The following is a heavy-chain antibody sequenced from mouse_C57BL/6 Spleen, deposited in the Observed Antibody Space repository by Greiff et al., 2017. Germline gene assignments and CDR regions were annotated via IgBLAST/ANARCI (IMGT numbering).Heavy chain of an antibody. Sequence: VKLVESGAELVKPGASVKLSCKASGYTFTEYTIHWVKQRSGQGLEWIGWFYPGSGSIKYNEKFKDKATLTADKSSSTVYMELSRLTSEDSAVYFCARHEGSFYDGYPYYAMDYWGQGTSVTVSS. V-gene: IGHV1-62-2*01. CDR3: ARHEGSFYDGYPYYAMDY. D-gene: IGHD2-3*01. CDR2: FYPGSGSI. J-gene: IGHJ4*01. CDR1: GYTFTEYT.